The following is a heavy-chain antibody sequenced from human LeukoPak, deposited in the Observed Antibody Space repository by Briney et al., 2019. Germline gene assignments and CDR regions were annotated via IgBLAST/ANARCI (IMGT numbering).Heavy chain of an antibody. CDR2: MNPNSGNT. D-gene: IGHD3-10*01. CDR3: ARGYYYYYYMDV. V-gene: IGHV1-8*03. Sequence: ASVTVSFKASGYTFTSYDINWVRQATGQGLEWMGWMNPNSGNTGYAQKFQGRVTITRNTSISTAYMELSSLRSEDTAVYYCARGYYYYYYMDVWGKGTTVTVSS. J-gene: IGHJ6*03. CDR1: GYTFTSYD.